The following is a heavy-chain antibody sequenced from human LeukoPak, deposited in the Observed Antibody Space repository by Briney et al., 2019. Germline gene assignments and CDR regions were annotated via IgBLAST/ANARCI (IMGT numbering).Heavy chain of an antibody. J-gene: IGHJ4*02. V-gene: IGHV3-30*04. CDR1: GFTFNSYA. D-gene: IGHD3-22*01. Sequence: QPGGSLRLSCAASGFTFNSYAMHWVRQAPGKGLEWVAVISYDGSNKYYADSVKGRFTISRDNSKNTLYLQMNSLRAEDTAVYYCARAEYYDSSGYEDYWGQGTLVTVSS. CDR3: ARAEYYDSSGYEDY. CDR2: ISYDGSNK.